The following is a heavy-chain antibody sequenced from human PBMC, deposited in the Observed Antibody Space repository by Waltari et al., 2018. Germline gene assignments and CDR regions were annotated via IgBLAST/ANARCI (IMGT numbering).Heavy chain of an antibody. D-gene: IGHD3-10*01. CDR3: AKTPLEIWFGELD. V-gene: IGHV3-23*03. Sequence: PGGSLRLSCAASGFTFSSYAMSWVRQAPGKGLEWVSVIYSGGSTYYADSVKGRFTISRDNSKNTLYLQMNSLRAEDTAVYYCAKTPLEIWFGELDWGQGTLVTVSS. CDR1: GFTFSSYA. J-gene: IGHJ4*02. CDR2: IYSGGST.